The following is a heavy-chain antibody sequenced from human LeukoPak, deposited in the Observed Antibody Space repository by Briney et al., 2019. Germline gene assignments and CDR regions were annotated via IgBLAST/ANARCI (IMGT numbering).Heavy chain of an antibody. D-gene: IGHD4-17*01. CDR1: GFTFSSYW. CDR3: ARGMATVTGPFDS. CDR2: INIGVSDT. V-gene: IGHV3-74*01. J-gene: IGHJ4*02. Sequence: GGSLRLSCAASGFTFSSYWLHWVRQAPGKGLMWVSRINIGVSDTHYADSVKGRFTISRDNAKNTLYLQMNSLRAEDTAVYYCARGMATVTGPFDSGGQGPLVTVSS.